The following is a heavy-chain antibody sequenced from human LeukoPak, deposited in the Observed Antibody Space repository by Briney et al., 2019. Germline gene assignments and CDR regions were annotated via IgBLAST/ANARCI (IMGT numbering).Heavy chain of an antibody. J-gene: IGHJ4*02. CDR1: KFTFSDYY. CDR2: ISTSGSTF. V-gene: IGHV3-11*01. CDR3: ARGGEDFGDFFFDY. Sequence: GSLRLSCAASKFTFSDYYMSWIRQAPGKGLEWVSYISTSGSTFQYADSVKGRFTISRDNAENSLYLQMNSLRAEDTAVYYCARGGEDFGDFFFDYWGQGTLVTVSS. D-gene: IGHD4-17*01.